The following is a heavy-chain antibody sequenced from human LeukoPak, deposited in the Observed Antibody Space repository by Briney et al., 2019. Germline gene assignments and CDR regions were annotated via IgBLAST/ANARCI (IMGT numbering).Heavy chain of an antibody. CDR3: ARGGGHIAARDYYYYMDV. V-gene: IGHV1-69*05. CDR2: IIPIFGTA. Sequence: SVKVSCKASGGTFISYAISWVRQAPGQGLEWMGRIIPIFGTANYAQKFQGRVTITTDESTSTAYMELSSLRSEDTAVYYCARGGGHIAARDYYYYMDVWGKGTTVTVSS. D-gene: IGHD6-6*01. J-gene: IGHJ6*03. CDR1: GGTFISYA.